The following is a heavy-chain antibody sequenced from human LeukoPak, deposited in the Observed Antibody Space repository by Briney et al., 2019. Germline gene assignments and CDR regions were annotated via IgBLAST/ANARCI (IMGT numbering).Heavy chain of an antibody. D-gene: IGHD3-22*01. J-gene: IGHJ4*02. V-gene: IGHV3-11*06. CDR1: GFTFSDYY. CDR2: SSSSSSYT. CDR3: ARLGGATYYYDTSDPPDY. Sequence: PGGSLRPSCVASGFTFSDYYMSWIRQAPGKGLEWVSYSSSSSSYTNYADSVKGRFTISRENAKNSLSLQMNSLRAEDTAVCYCARLGGATYYYDTSDPPDYWGQGTLVTVSS.